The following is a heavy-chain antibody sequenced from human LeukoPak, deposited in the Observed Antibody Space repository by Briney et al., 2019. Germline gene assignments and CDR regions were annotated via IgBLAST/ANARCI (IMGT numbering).Heavy chain of an antibody. J-gene: IGHJ4*02. CDR1: GFTFSSYA. D-gene: IGHD5-18*01. CDR2: ISYDGSNK. V-gene: IGHV3-30-3*01. Sequence: GGSLRLSCAASGFTFSSYAMHWVRQAPGKGLEWVAVISYDGSNKYYADSVKGRFIISRDNSKNTLYLQMNSLRAEDTAVYYCARDSGYSYGPEYYFDYWGQGTLVTVSS. CDR3: ARDSGYSYGPEYYFDY.